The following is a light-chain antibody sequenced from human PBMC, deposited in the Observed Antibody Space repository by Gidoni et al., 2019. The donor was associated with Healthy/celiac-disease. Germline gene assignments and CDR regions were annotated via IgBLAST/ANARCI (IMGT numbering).Light chain of an antibody. CDR1: QSVSSSY. Sequence: EIVFTQSPGTLSLSPGERATLPCRASQSVSSSYLDWYQQKPGQAPRLLIYGASSRATGIPDRFSGSGSGAAFTLTISSLEPEDFAVDYCQKYGSSPGTFGQGTKVEIK. V-gene: IGKV3-20*01. J-gene: IGKJ1*01. CDR2: GAS. CDR3: QKYGSSPGT.